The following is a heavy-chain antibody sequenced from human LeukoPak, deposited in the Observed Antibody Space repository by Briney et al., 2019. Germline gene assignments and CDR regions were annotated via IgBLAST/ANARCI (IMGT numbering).Heavy chain of an antibody. D-gene: IGHD3-3*01. CDR3: ARTPRWWSGSYSNENVRFDP. Sequence: TGGSLRLSCAGSGFNLSGSSVHWVRQAPGKGPEWMGIIYPGDSDTRYSPSFQGQVTISADKSISTAYLQWSSLKASYTAMYYCARTPRWWSGSYSNENVRFDPWGQGTLVTVSS. CDR1: GFNLSGSS. J-gene: IGHJ5*02. CDR2: IYPGDSDT. V-gene: IGHV5-51*01.